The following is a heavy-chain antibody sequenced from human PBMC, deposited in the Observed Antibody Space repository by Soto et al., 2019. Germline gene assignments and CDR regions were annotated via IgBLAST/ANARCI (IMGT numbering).Heavy chain of an antibody. J-gene: IGHJ6*02. V-gene: IGHV3-23*01. Sequence: PGGSLRLSCAASGLTFSSYAMSWVRQAPRKEQEKDSAISGSGGSTYYAESVKGRFTISRDNSNNTLYLQMNSLRAEDTAVYYFAKDLSPMVRGVISAPMDVWGQGTTVTVSS. CDR2: ISGSGGST. D-gene: IGHD3-10*01. CDR1: GLTFSSYA. CDR3: AKDLSPMVRGVISAPMDV.